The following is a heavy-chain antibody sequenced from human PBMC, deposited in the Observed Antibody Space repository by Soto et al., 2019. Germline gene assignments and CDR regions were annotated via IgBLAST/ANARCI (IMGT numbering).Heavy chain of an antibody. CDR3: ARERPDGSRLDP. V-gene: IGHV4-30-4*01. D-gene: IGHD6-13*01. CDR1: GGSISRGDYY. CDR2: IYYSGST. J-gene: IGHJ5*02. Sequence: QVQLQESGPGLVKPSQTLSLTCTVSGGSISRGDYYWSWIRQPPGKGLEWSGYIYYSGSTYYNPSHKSRVTISVDTSKNQFSLKLSSVTAADTAVYYCARERPDGSRLDPWGQGTLVTVSS.